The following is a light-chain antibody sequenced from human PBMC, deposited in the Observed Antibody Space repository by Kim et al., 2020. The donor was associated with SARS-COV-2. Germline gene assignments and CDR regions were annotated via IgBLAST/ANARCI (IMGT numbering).Light chain of an antibody. Sequence: LPASVGDTVTITFRASQNVNIWLAWYQQKPRQVPKLLIHKTSGLQRGVPSRFSGGGSGTDFTLTIRSLQPDDFATYYCQQYHTHSTFGQGTKVDIK. CDR1: QNVNIW. CDR3: QQYHTHST. J-gene: IGKJ1*01. V-gene: IGKV1-5*03. CDR2: KTS.